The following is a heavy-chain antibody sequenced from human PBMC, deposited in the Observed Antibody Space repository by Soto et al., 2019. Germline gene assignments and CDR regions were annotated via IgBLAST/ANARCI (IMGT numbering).Heavy chain of an antibody. V-gene: IGHV6-1*01. Sequence: SQTLSLTCAISGDSLSSNTAAWSWIRQSPSRGLEWLGRTYYRSKRYYDYAASVTSRMTINPDTSKNQFSLQLNSVTPEDTAVYYCARGSYTSTWYWGQGTLVTVSS. J-gene: IGHJ4*02. CDR3: ARGSYTSTWY. CDR1: GDSLSSNTAA. D-gene: IGHD6-13*01. CDR2: TYYRSKRYY.